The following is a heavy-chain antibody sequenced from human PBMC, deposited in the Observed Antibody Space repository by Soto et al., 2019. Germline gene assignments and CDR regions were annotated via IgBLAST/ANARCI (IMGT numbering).Heavy chain of an antibody. CDR2: IYYSGST. CDR3: ARRGGYDTYYFDY. J-gene: IGHJ4*02. V-gene: IGHV4-31*03. Sequence: SETLSLTCTVSGGSISSGGYYWSWIRQHPGKGLEWIGYIYYSGSTYYNPSLKSRVTISVDTSKNQFSLKLSSVTAADTAVYYCARRGGYDTYYFDYWGQGTLVTVSS. CDR1: GGSISSGGYY. D-gene: IGHD5-12*01.